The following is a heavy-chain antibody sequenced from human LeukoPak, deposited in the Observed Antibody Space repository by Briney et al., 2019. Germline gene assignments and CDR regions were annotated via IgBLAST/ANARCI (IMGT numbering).Heavy chain of an antibody. D-gene: IGHD1-26*01. CDR3: ARDGHKYSVSYLDAFDI. Sequence: ASVKVSCKASGYTFTSYSMHWVRQAPGQGLEWMGVINPSGGSTSFAQKFQGRVTMTRDTSTSTVYMELSGLRPEDTAVYYCARDGHKYSVSYLDAFDIWGQGTMVTVSS. V-gene: IGHV1-46*01. CDR1: GYTFTSYS. CDR2: INPSGGST. J-gene: IGHJ3*02.